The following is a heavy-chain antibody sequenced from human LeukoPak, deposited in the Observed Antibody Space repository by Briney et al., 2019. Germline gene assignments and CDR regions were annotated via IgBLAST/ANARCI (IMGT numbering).Heavy chain of an antibody. J-gene: IGHJ4*02. V-gene: IGHV3-11*06. Sequence: SVKGRFTISRDNARNLLYLQMNSLRAEDTAVYYCAREGFGYDTLSGKDYIYYFDQWGRGTLVTVSS. CDR3: AREGFGYDTLSGKDYIYYFDQ. D-gene: IGHD3-9*01.